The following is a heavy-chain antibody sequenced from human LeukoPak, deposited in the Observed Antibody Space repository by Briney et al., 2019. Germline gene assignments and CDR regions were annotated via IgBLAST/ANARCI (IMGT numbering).Heavy chain of an antibody. V-gene: IGHV1-46*01. Sequence: ASVKVSCKAFGYGFTSYYIHWVRQAPGQGLEWMGIINPSVGGTTYARKFQGRVTMTEDTSTDTAYMELSSLRSEDTAVYYCATELRNGSGSYNYYYYYGMDVWGQGTTVTVSS. J-gene: IGHJ6*02. D-gene: IGHD3-10*01. CDR3: ATELRNGSGSYNYYYYYGMDV. CDR2: INPSVGGT. CDR1: GYGFTSYY.